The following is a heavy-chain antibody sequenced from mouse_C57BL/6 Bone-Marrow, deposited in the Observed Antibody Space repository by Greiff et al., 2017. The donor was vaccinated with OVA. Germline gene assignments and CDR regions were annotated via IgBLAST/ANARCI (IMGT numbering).Heavy chain of an antibody. CDR1: GYSFTDYN. Sequence: VQLKQSGPELVKPGASVKISCKASGYSFTDYNMNWVKQSNGKSLEWIGVINPNYGTTSYNQKFKGKATLTVDQSSSTAYMQLNSLTSEDSAVYYCARWSYYSNYVLMDYWGQGTSVTVSS. V-gene: IGHV1-39*01. D-gene: IGHD2-5*01. J-gene: IGHJ4*01. CDR3: ARWSYYSNYVLMDY. CDR2: INPNYGTT.